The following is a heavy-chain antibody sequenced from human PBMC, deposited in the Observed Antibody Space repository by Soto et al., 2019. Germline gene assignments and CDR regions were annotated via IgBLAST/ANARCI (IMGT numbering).Heavy chain of an antibody. J-gene: IGHJ4*02. CDR2: ISGSGVLT. CDR1: GFPFSSYA. V-gene: IGHV3-23*01. D-gene: IGHD6-19*01. CDR3: AKEFPGSLYY. Sequence: GGSLRLSCVASGFPFSSYAMSWVRQTPGQGLEWVSGISGSGVLTYYADSVKGRFTISRDNSNNTLSLQVHSLRVEDTAVYYCAKEFPGSLYYWGQGTLVTVSS.